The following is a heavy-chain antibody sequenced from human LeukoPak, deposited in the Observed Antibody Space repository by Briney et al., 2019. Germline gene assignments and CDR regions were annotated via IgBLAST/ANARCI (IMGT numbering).Heavy chain of an antibody. J-gene: IGHJ3*02. D-gene: IGHD2-2*01. CDR3: AREVPAAGKYDAFDI. V-gene: IGHV3-30-3*01. Sequence: PGGSLRLSCAASGFTFSSYAMHWVRQAPGKGLEWVAVISYDGSNKYYADSVKGRFTISRDNSKNTLYLQMNSLRAEDTAVYYCAREVPAAGKYDAFDIWGQGTMVTVSS. CDR2: ISYDGSNK. CDR1: GFTFSSYA.